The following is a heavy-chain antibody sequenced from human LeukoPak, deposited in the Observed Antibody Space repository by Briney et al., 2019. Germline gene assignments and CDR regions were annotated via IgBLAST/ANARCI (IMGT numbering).Heavy chain of an antibody. CDR3: ARIPYTGSSY. V-gene: IGHV1-2*02. CDR2: INSNSGDT. Sequence: ASVKVSCKASGYSFTDYSIHWVRQAPGQGLGWMGRINSNSGDTNYAQNFQGRVTMTRDTSVSTAFMELGRLRSDDTAVYYCARIPYTGSSYWGQGTLVTVSS. D-gene: IGHD7-27*01. J-gene: IGHJ4*02. CDR1: GYSFTDYS.